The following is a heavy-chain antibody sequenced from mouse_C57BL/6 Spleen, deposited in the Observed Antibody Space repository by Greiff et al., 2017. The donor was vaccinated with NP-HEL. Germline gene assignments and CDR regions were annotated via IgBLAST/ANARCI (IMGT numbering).Heavy chain of an antibody. CDR3: ARGEEGNAWFAY. CDR1: GYTFTDYY. CDR2: IYPGSGNT. Sequence: VQLQQSGAELVRPGASVKLSCKASGYTFTDYYINWVKQRPGQGLEWIARIYPGSGNTYYNEKFKGKATLTAEKSSSTAYMQLSSRTSEDSAVYFCARGEEGNAWFAYWGQGTLVTVSA. J-gene: IGHJ3*01. D-gene: IGHD2-1*01. V-gene: IGHV1-76*01.